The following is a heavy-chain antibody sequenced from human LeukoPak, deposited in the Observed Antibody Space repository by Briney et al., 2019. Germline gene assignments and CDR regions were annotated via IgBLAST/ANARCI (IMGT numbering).Heavy chain of an antibody. CDR2: ISGDGGRT. Sequence: GGSLRLSCAASGFSFDEYAMHCVRQAPGKGLEWVSLISGDGGRTYYADSVRGRFTISRDNSKNSLSLQMNNLRIEDTVLYFCVKDRFYFDSSGYQGIPCFDSWGQGTLVTVSS. CDR3: VKDRFYFDSSGYQGIPCFDS. CDR1: GFSFDEYA. D-gene: IGHD3-22*01. V-gene: IGHV3-43*02. J-gene: IGHJ4*02.